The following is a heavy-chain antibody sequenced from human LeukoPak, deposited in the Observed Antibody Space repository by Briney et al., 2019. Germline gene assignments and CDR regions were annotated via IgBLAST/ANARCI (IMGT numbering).Heavy chain of an antibody. J-gene: IGHJ6*03. D-gene: IGHD2-2*02. CDR2: INHSGST. CDR1: GGSFRGYY. V-gene: IGHV4-34*01. CDR3: ARGRVVVVPAAISRYYYYYYMDV. Sequence: SETLSLTCAVYGGSFRGYYWSWIRQPPGKGLEWIGEINHSGSTNYNPSLKSRVTISVDTPKNQFSLKLSSVTAADTAVYYCARGRVVVVPAAISRYYYYYYMDVWGKGTTVTVSS.